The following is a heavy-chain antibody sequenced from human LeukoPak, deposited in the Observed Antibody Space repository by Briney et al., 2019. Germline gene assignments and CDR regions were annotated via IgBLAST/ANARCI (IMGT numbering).Heavy chain of an antibody. CDR1: GFTFSSYW. CDR3: ASPLYSSGFN. D-gene: IGHD6-19*01. CDR2: INSDGSST. Sequence: GGSLRLSCAASGFTFSSYWMHWVRQAPGRGLVWVSRINSDGSSTNYADSVKGRFTISRDNAKNTLYLQLNSLRAEDTAVYYCASPLYSSGFNWGQGTLVTVSS. J-gene: IGHJ4*02. V-gene: IGHV3-74*01.